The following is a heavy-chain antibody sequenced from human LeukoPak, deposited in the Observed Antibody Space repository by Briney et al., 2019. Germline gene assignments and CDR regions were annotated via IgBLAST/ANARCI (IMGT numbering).Heavy chain of an antibody. J-gene: IGHJ3*02. CDR1: GFTFSSYS. D-gene: IGHD4-17*01. Sequence: GGSLRLSCAASGFTFSSYSMNWFRQAPGKGLEWVSSISSSSSYIYYADSVKGRFTISRDNAKNSLYLQMNSLRAEDTAVYYCARDQNDYGDYGCAFDIWGQGTMVTVSS. CDR3: ARDQNDYGDYGCAFDI. V-gene: IGHV3-21*01. CDR2: ISSSSSYI.